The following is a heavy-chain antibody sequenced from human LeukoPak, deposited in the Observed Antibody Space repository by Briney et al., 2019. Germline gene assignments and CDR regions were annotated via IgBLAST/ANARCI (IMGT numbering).Heavy chain of an antibody. CDR1: GGTFSSYA. D-gene: IGHD6-19*01. CDR3: ARDGGYSSGWFPH. V-gene: IGHV1-69*05. Sequence: SVKVSCKASGGTFSSYAISWVRQAPGQGLEWMGRIIPIFGTANYAQKFQGRVTITTDESTSTAYMELSSLRSEDTAVYYCARDGGYSSGWFPHWGQGTLVTVSS. J-gene: IGHJ1*01. CDR2: IIPIFGTA.